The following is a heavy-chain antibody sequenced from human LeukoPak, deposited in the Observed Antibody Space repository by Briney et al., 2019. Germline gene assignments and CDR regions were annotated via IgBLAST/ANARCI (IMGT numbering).Heavy chain of an antibody. CDR3: ARGYNWFDP. CDR1: GGSFSGYY. CDR2: INHSGST. J-gene: IGHJ5*02. Sequence: SETLSLTCAVYGGSFSGYYWSWIRQPPGKGLEWIGEINHSGSTNYNPSLKSRVTISVDTSKNQFSLKPSSVTAADTAVYYCARGYNWFDPWGQGTLVTVSS. V-gene: IGHV4-34*01.